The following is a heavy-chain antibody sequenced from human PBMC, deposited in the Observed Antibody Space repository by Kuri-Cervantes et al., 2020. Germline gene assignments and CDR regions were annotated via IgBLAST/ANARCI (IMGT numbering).Heavy chain of an antibody. J-gene: IGHJ4*02. CDR3: ARVGIAAADPYYFDY. Sequence: SETLSLTCSVSGGSIRNSNYYWGWIRQPPGKGLEWIGYIYYSGSTNYNPSLKSRVTISVDTSKNQFSLKLSSVTAADTAVYYCARVGIAAADPYYFDYWGQGTLVTVSS. CDR1: GGSIRNSNYY. D-gene: IGHD6-13*01. V-gene: IGHV4-61*05. CDR2: IYYSGST.